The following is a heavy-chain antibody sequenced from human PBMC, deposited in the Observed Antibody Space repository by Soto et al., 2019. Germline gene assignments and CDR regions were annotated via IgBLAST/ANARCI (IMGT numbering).Heavy chain of an antibody. CDR2: IYPGDSDI. J-gene: IGHJ6*01. CDR1: GYSFTSQW. V-gene: IGHV5-51*01. D-gene: IGHD3-22*01. CDR3: ARFGTSGYWYYYSGMDV. Sequence: PGESLKISCKGSGYSFTSQWIGWVRQMPGKGLEWMGIIYPGDSDIRYSPSFQGQVTISADKSISTAYLQWSSLKASDTAMYYCARFGTSGYWYYYSGMDVWGQGTTVTVSS.